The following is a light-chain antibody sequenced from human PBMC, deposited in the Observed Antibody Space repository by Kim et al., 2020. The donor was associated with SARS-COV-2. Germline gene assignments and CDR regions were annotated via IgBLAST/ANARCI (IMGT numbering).Light chain of an antibody. CDR3: QQYEYSVT. CDR2: DAS. J-gene: IGKJ4*01. V-gene: IGKV3-20*01. CDR1: QSLSSNF. Sequence: EIVLTQSPGTLSLSPGERATLSCWASQSLSSNFLAWYQQKPGQPPKLLIYDASYRATGIPDRFSGSGSGTDFTLTISRLEPEDFAVYCCQQYEYSVTFGGVTRVDIK.